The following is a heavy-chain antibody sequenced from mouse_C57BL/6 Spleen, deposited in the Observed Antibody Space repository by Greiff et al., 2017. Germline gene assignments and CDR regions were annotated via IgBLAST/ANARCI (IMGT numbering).Heavy chain of an antibody. CDR2: IYPGDGDT. CDR1: GYAFSSYW. J-gene: IGHJ2*01. CDR3: ARDDYDGPPFDY. D-gene: IGHD2-4*01. Sequence: QVQLQQSGAELVKPGASVKISCKASGYAFSSYWMNWVKQRPGKGLEWIGQIYPGDGDTNYNGKFKGKATLTADKSSSTAYMQLSSLTSEDSAVYFCARDDYDGPPFDYWGQGTTLTVSS. V-gene: IGHV1-80*01.